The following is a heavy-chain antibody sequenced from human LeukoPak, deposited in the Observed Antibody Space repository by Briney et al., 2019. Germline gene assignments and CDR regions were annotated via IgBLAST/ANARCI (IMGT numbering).Heavy chain of an antibody. CDR1: GGSFSGYY. CDR3: ARKRVGYCSGGSCFHPFDP. D-gene: IGHD2-15*01. Sequence: SETLSLTCAVYGGSFSGYYWSWIRQPPGKGLEWIGEINHSGSTNYNPSLKSRVTISVDTSKNQFSLKLSSVTAADTAVYYCARKRVGYCSGGSCFHPFDPWGQRTLVTVSS. CDR2: INHSGST. V-gene: IGHV4-34*01. J-gene: IGHJ5*02.